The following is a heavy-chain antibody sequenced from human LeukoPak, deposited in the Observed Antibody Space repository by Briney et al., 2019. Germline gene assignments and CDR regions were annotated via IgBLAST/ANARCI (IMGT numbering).Heavy chain of an antibody. J-gene: IGHJ6*02. CDR3: AKEEVLMLHYDYYYGMYV. CDR2: ISYDGSNK. CDR1: GFTFSTYG. V-gene: IGHV3-30*18. Sequence: GGSLTLSCAASGFTFSTYGMHWVRQAPGKGLEWVAVISYDGSNKYYADSVKGRFTISRDNSKNTLYLQMNSLRAEDTAVYYCAKEEVLMLHYDYYYGMYVSGQGTTVTVSS. D-gene: IGHD2-8*01.